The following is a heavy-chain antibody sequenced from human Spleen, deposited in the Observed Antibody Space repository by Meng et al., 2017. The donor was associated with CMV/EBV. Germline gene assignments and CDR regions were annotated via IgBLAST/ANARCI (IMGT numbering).Heavy chain of an antibody. J-gene: IGHJ4*02. D-gene: IGHD3-3*01. CDR1: TFTDYH. CDR2: INPDSGGT. Sequence: TFTDYHMHWVRQAPGQGLEWMGWINPDSGGTNYAQKFQGRVTMTRDTSISTAYMDLSGLRSDDTAVYYCARSLYYDFWTGYYGNFDYWGRGTLVTVLL. CDR3: ARSLYYDFWTGYYGNFDY. V-gene: IGHV1-2*02.